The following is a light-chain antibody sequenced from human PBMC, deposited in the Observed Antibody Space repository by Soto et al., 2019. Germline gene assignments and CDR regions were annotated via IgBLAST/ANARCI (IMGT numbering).Light chain of an antibody. V-gene: IGKV1-39*01. CDR3: QQSFSTPYT. CDR2: AAS. Sequence: DIQMTQSPSSLSASVGDRVTISCRASQSISNYLNWYQQKPGKAPKLLIYAASSLQSGVPPRFSGSGSGTDFTLTISSLQPEDFASYFCQQSFSTPYTFGQGTKLEI. J-gene: IGKJ2*01. CDR1: QSISNY.